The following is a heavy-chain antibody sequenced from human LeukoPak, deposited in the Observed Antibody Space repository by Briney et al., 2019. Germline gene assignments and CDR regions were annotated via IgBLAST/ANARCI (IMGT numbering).Heavy chain of an antibody. D-gene: IGHD3-22*01. CDR2: ISGSGGST. Sequence: GGSLRLSCAASGFTFSSYAMSWVRQAPGKGLEWVSAISGSGGSTYYADSVKGRFTISRDNSKNTQYLQMNSLRAEDTAVYYCAKLAINYYDSSGYTFDYWGQGTLVTVSS. J-gene: IGHJ4*02. CDR1: GFTFSSYA. V-gene: IGHV3-23*01. CDR3: AKLAINYYDSSGYTFDY.